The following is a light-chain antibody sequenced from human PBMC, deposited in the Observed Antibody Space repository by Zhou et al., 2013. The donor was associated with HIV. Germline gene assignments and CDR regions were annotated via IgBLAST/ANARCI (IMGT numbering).Light chain of an antibody. CDR2: AAS. CDR1: QGINNF. J-gene: IGKJ1*01. Sequence: DIQMTQSPSSLSASVGDRVTITCRASQGINNFLAWYQQKPGKVPKVLIYAASTLRSGVPSRFSGSGSGTDFTLTISSLQPEDVATYYCQKYNTAPWTFGQGTKVEVK. CDR3: QKYNTAPWT. V-gene: IGKV1-27*01.